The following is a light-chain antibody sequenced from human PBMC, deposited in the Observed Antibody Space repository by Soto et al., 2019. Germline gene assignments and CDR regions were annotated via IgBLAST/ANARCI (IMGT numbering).Light chain of an antibody. J-gene: IGKJ5*01. CDR2: SAS. CDR3: QKFNNAPLT. CDR1: QDISVY. Sequence: DIQMTQSPSSLSASVGDRVTITCRASQDISVYLAWYQQKPGKVPKLLIYSASTLQSGVPSRFSGSGSGTACTLTVSSLPPDDVAIYYWQKFNNAPLTFGQGTRLEIK. V-gene: IGKV1-27*01.